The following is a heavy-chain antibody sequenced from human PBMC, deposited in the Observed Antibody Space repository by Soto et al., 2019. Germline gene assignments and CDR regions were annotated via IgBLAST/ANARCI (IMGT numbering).Heavy chain of an antibody. CDR2: INHSGST. V-gene: IGHV4-34*01. D-gene: IGHD3-16*01. Sequence: PSETLSLTCAVYGGSFSGYYWSWIRQPPGKGLEWIGEINHSGSTNYNPSLKSRVTISVDTSKNQFSLKLSSVTAADTAVYYCVRGLSYVWGSLRNWGQGTLVTVSS. CDR1: GGSFSGYY. CDR3: VRGLSYVWGSLRN. J-gene: IGHJ4*02.